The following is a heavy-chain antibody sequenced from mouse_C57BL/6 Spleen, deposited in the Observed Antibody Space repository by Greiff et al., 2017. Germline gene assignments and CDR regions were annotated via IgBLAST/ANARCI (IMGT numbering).Heavy chain of an antibody. D-gene: IGHD2-5*01. CDR2: IDPSDSET. CDR1: GYTFTSYW. Sequence: VQLQQPGAELVRPGSSVKLSCKASGYTFTSYWMHWVKQRPIQGLEWIGNIDPSDSETHYNQKFKDKATLTVDKSSSTAYMQLSSLTSEDSAVYYCARGNYSNYHAMDYWGQGTSVTVSS. V-gene: IGHV1-52*01. J-gene: IGHJ4*01. CDR3: ARGNYSNYHAMDY.